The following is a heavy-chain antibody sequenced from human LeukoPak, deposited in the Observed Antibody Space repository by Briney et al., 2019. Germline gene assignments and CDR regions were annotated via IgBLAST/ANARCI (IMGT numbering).Heavy chain of an antibody. CDR3: ARQLDYVWGSYRPHFDY. V-gene: IGHV5-51*01. CDR2: IYPGDSDT. Sequence: GESLKISCKGSGYSFTSYWIGWVRQMPGKGLEWMGIIYPGDSDTRYSPSFQGQVTISTDKSISTAYLQWSSLKASDTAMYYCARQLDYVWGSYRPHFDYWGQGTLVTVSS. J-gene: IGHJ4*02. CDR1: GYSFTSYW. D-gene: IGHD3-16*02.